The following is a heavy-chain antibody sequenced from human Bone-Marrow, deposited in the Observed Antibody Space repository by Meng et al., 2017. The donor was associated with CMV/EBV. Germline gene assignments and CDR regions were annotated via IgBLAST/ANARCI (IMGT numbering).Heavy chain of an antibody. CDR2: INSDGSST. D-gene: IGHD2-2*01. Sequence: GESLKISCAASGFTFSSYWMHWVRQAPGKGLVWVSRINSDGSSTSYADSVKGRFTISRDNAKNTLYLQMNSLRAEDTAVYYCARDRIVVPPCSSTSCSLNYGMDVWGQGTTVTVSS. CDR3: ARDRIVVPPCSSTSCSLNYGMDV. J-gene: IGHJ6*02. CDR1: GFTFSSYW. V-gene: IGHV3-74*01.